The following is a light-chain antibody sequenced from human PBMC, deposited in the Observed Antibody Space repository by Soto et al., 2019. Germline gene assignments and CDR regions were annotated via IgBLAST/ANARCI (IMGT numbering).Light chain of an antibody. CDR3: QHRET. Sequence: DIQMTQSPSTLSASVGDRVTITCRASQSIGRWLAWYQQRPGNAPKLLIYEASNLQNGVPSRFRGSGSGTEFALTISSLQPVDVATYYCQHRETFGQGTKVEV. J-gene: IGKJ1*01. CDR1: QSIGRW. CDR2: EAS. V-gene: IGKV1-5*01.